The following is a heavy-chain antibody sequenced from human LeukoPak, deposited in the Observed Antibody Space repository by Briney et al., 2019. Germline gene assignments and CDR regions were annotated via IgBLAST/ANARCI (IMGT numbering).Heavy chain of an antibody. CDR3: ARGDFNYSH. J-gene: IGHJ4*02. D-gene: IGHD1-26*01. V-gene: IGHV4-31*03. CDR1: GDSVSSGGYY. Sequence: SQTLSLTCTVSGDSVSSGGYYWSWIRQHPGKGLEWIGYIYYSGNSYYNPSLKSRFTISVDTSKNQFSLKVSSVTAADTAVYYCARGDFNYSHWGQGTLVTVSS. CDR2: IYYSGNS.